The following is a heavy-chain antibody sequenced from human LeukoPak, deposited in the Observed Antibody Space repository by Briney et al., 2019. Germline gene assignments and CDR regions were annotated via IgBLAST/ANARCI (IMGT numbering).Heavy chain of an antibody. J-gene: IGHJ4*02. CDR2: ISYDGSNK. CDR3: AGVSESGWSYFDY. Sequence: GRSPRLSCAASGFTFSSYAMHWVRQAPGKGLEWVAVISYDGSNKYYADSVKGRFSISRDNSKNTLYLQMSSLRDEDTAVYYCAGVSESGWSYFDYWGQGTLVTFSS. CDR1: GFTFSSYA. D-gene: IGHD6-19*01. V-gene: IGHV3-30*03.